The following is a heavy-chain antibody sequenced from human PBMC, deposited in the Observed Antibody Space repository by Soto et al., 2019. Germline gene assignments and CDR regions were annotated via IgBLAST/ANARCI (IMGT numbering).Heavy chain of an antibody. CDR3: ARGNRGWNYDYYYGMDV. CDR2: IWYDGSNK. Sequence: FLRLSCAAAGFTFSSYGMHCVRQAPVKGLEWVAVIWYDGSNKYYADSVKGRFTISRDNSKNTLYLQMNSLRAEDTAVYYCARGNRGWNYDYYYGMDVWGQGTTVTVSS. V-gene: IGHV3-33*01. CDR1: GFTFSSYG. D-gene: IGHD1-1*01. J-gene: IGHJ6*02.